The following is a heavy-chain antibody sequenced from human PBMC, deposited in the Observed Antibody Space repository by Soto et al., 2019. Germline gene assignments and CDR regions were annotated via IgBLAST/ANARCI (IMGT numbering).Heavy chain of an antibody. V-gene: IGHV2-5*02. D-gene: IGHD3-3*01. CDR1: GFSLSTSGVG. CDR3: ARQPRNYDFWSGYPLHPFDY. CDR2: IYWDDDK. J-gene: IGHJ4*02. Sequence: QITLKESGPTLVKPTQTLTLTCTFSGFSLSTSGVGVGWIRQPPGKALEWLALIYWDDDKRYSPSLKSRLTITKDTSKNQVVLTMTNMDPVDTATYYCARQPRNYDFWSGYPLHPFDYWGQGTLVTVSS.